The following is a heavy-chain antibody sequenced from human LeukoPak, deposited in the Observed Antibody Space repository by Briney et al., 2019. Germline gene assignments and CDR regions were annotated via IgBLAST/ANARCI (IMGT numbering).Heavy chain of an antibody. CDR2: ISGSGGST. CDR3: AKDSDVATIGAFDY. D-gene: IGHD5-12*01. Sequence: GGSLRLSCAASGFTFSSYAMSWVRQAPGKGVEWVSAISGSGGSTYYADSVKGRFTISRDNSKNTLYLQMNSLRAEDTAVYYCAKDSDVATIGAFDYWGQGTLVTVSS. J-gene: IGHJ4*02. CDR1: GFTFSSYA. V-gene: IGHV3-23*01.